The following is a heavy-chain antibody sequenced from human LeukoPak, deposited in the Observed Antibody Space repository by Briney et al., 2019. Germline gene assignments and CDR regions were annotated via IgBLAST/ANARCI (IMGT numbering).Heavy chain of an antibody. CDR2: IKQDGSEK. V-gene: IGHV3-7*03. CDR3: AKETYYYDTSDYG. J-gene: IGHJ4*02. CDR1: GFTFTNYW. Sequence: GGSLRLSCAASGFTFTNYWMSWVRQAPGKGLEWVANIKQDGSEKYYVDSVKGRFTISRDNAKNSLYLQMNSLRAEDTAVYYCAKETYYYDTSDYGWGQGTLVTVSS. D-gene: IGHD3-22*01.